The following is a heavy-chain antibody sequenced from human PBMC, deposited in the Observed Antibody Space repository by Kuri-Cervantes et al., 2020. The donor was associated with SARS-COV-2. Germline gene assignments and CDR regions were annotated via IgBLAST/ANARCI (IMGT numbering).Heavy chain of an antibody. Sequence: SVKVSCKASGATFSTYGFSWVRQAPGQGLEWMGGIIPIFGTANYAQKFQGRVTITTDESTSTAYMELSSLRSEDTAVYYCTTDLPITIFGVVYYYYYMDVWGKGTTVTVSS. V-gene: IGHV1-69*05. J-gene: IGHJ6*03. D-gene: IGHD3-3*01. CDR3: TTDLPITIFGVVYYYYYMDV. CDR2: IIPIFGTA. CDR1: GATFSTYG.